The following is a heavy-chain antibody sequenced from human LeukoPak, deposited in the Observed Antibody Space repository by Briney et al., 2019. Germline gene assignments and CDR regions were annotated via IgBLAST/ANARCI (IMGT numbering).Heavy chain of an antibody. D-gene: IGHD2-2*01. CDR2: IKQDGSEK. CDR3: ARVGRIVVVPAATFLAWSSKRPQGEFDY. CDR1: GFTFSSYS. Sequence: QSGGSLRLSCAASGFTFSSYSMNWVRQAPGKGLEWVANIKQDGSEKYYVDSVKGRFTISRDNAKNSLYLQMNSLRAEDTAVYYCARVGRIVVVPAATFLAWSSKRPQGEFDYWGQGTLVTVSS. V-gene: IGHV3-7*01. J-gene: IGHJ4*02.